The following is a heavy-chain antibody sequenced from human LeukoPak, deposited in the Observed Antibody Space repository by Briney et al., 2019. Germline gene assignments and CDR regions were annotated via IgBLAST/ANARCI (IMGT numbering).Heavy chain of an antibody. CDR1: GGTFSSYA. Sequence: SVKVSCKASGGTFSSYAISWVRQAPGQGLEWMGGIIPIFGTANYAQKFQGRVTITADESTSTAYMELSSLRSEDTAVYYCARDRKVRGVIVPNYYYYYYMDVWGKGTTVTVSS. CDR2: IIPIFGTA. V-gene: IGHV1-69*13. CDR3: ARDRKVRGVIVPNYYYYYYMDV. D-gene: IGHD3-10*01. J-gene: IGHJ6*03.